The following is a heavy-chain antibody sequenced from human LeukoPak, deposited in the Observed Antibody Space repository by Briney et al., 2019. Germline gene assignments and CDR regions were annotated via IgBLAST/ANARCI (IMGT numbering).Heavy chain of an antibody. V-gene: IGHV3-49*03. J-gene: IGHJ4*02. Sequence: GGSLRLSCTASGFTFGDYAMSWFRQAPGKGLEWVGFIRSKAYGGTTEYAASVKGRFTTSRDDSKSIAYLQMNSLKTEDTAVYYCTRDSTDYGGNSGLDYWGQGTLVTVSS. CDR1: GFTFGDYA. CDR3: TRDSTDYGGNSGLDY. D-gene: IGHD4-23*01. CDR2: IRSKAYGGTT.